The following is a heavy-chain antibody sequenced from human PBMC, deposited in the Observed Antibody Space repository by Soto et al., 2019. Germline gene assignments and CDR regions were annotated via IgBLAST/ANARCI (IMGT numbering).Heavy chain of an antibody. D-gene: IGHD3-9*01. CDR3: ASQDVRYFDWSRASGVSWDNYYFYDMDV. Sequence: SETLSLTCSVSGGSITSNNYYWGWFRQPPGKGLEWIGSLSYGGTTYYNPSLNSRVTISLDTSRNQFSLRLSSVTAADTAVYYCASQDVRYFDWSRASGVSWDNYYFYDMDVWGQGTTVTV. V-gene: IGHV4-39*01. CDR2: LSYGGTT. CDR1: GGSITSNNYY. J-gene: IGHJ6*02.